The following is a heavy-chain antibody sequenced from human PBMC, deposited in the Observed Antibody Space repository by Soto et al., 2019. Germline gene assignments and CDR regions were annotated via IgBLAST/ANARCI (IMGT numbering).Heavy chain of an antibody. CDR1: GYTFTTYG. Sequence: QVQLVQSGAEVKKPGASVKVSCKASGYTFTTYGISWVRQAPGQGLEWMGWISPYNGNTNYAQKLQGRVSMTTDTSTSTAYMELRRLRSVDTAVYYCARARWNWFDPWGQGTLVIVSS. CDR2: ISPYNGNT. CDR3: ARARWNWFDP. D-gene: IGHD2-15*01. J-gene: IGHJ5*02. V-gene: IGHV1-18*01.